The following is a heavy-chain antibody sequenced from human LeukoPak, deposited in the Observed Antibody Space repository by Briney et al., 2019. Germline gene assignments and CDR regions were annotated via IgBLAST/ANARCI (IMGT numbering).Heavy chain of an antibody. D-gene: IGHD6-19*01. CDR3: ATSFGLIAVAGSNL. Sequence: SETLSLTCAVYGGSFSGYYWSWIRQPPGKGLEWIGEINHSGSTNYNPSLKSRVTISVDTSKNQFSLKLSSVTAADTAVYYCATSFGLIAVAGSNLWGQGTLVTVSS. CDR1: GGSFSGYY. V-gene: IGHV4-34*01. CDR2: INHSGST. J-gene: IGHJ5*02.